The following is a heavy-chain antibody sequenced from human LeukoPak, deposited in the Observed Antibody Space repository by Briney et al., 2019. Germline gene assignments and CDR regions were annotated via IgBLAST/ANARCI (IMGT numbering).Heavy chain of an antibody. CDR2: ISAYNGNT. CDR1: GYTFTSYA. D-gene: IGHD3-10*01. V-gene: IGHV1-18*01. CDR3: ARGDGENWFDP. J-gene: IGHJ5*02. Sequence: ASVKVSCKASGYTFTSYAMHWVRQAPGQRLEWMGWISAYNGNTNYAQKLQGRVTMTTDTSTSTAYMELRSLRSDDTAVYYCARGDGENWFDPWGQGTLVTVSS.